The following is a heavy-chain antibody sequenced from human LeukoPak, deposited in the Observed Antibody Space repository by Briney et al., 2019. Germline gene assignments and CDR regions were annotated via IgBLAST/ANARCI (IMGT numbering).Heavy chain of an antibody. CDR2: IYYSGST. V-gene: IGHV4-39*01. CDR1: GFTFSSYSMN. J-gene: IGHJ6*03. CDR3: ARFRITMIVVDYYMDV. Sequence: GSLRLSCAASGFTFSSYSMNWVRQAPGKGLEWIGSIYYSGSTYYNPSLKSRVTISVDTSKNQFSLKLSSVTAADTAVYYCARFRITMIVVDYYMDVWGKGTTVTISS. D-gene: IGHD3-22*01.